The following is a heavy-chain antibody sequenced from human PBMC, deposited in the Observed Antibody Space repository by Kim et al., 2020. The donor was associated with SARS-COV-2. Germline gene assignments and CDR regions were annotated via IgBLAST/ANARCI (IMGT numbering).Heavy chain of an antibody. CDR1: GFTFSTSG. J-gene: IGHJ4*02. Sequence: GGSLRLSCAASGFTFSTSGMNWVRQAPGKGLEWLSFISGGSNSIHYANSVKGRLTISRDNVRNSLYLQMNSLRDEDTAVYYCATDPDGLDDFDHWGQGALVTISS. CDR3: ATDPDGLDDFDH. D-gene: IGHD3-16*01. V-gene: IGHV3-48*02. CDR2: ISGGSNSI.